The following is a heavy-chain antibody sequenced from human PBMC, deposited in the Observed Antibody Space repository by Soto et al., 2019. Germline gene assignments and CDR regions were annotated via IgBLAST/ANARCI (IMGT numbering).Heavy chain of an antibody. V-gene: IGHV4-31*03. CDR1: GDSVNRGGYY. Sequence: PSETLSLTCTVSGDSVNRGGYYWSWIRQHPGKGLEWIGHTYFSGSTNYNPSLKSRVTISVDTSKNQFSLRLSSVTAADTAVYFCARVPYNYGMDVWGQGTKVTVS. CDR3: ARVPYNYGMDV. D-gene: IGHD1-20*01. CDR2: TYFSGST. J-gene: IGHJ6*02.